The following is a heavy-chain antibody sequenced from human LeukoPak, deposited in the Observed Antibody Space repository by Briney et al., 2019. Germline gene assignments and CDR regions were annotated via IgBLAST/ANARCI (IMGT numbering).Heavy chain of an antibody. V-gene: IGHV3-30*04. D-gene: IGHD3-10*01. CDR1: RFTFSNYA. CDR3: ARDRYYYGSGSYSPDY. J-gene: IGHJ4*02. Sequence: GGSLRLSCAASRFTFSNYAMSWVRQAPGKGLEWVAVISYDGSNKYYADSVKGRFTISRDNSKNTLYLQMNSLRAEDTAVYYCARDRYYYGSGSYSPDYWGQGTLVTVSS. CDR2: ISYDGSNK.